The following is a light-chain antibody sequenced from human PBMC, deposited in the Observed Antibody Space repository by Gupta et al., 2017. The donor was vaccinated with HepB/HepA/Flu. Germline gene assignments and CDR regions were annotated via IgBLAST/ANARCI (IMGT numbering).Light chain of an antibody. CDR3: QQYSSYSS. CDR2: KAS. CDR1: ESINSW. V-gene: IGKV1-5*03. J-gene: IGKJ2*04. Sequence: PMTQSPSTLSPSVGDRVTLTCRASESINSWLACYQQKPGKAPKLLIYKASTLETGVPSRFSGSASGTEFTLTSSSLQPDDFATYYCQQYSSYSSFGQGTKLEIK.